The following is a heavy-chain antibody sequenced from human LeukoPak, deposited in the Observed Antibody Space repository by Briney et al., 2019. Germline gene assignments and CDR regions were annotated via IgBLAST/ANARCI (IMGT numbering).Heavy chain of an antibody. V-gene: IGHV1-8*01. D-gene: IGHD2-2*01. CDR1: GYTFTSYD. J-gene: IGHJ5*02. CDR3: ARLVGCGSTNCYSPDNWFDH. CDR2: LNPNSGST. Sequence: ASVTVSCKASGYTFTSYDINWVRQASGQGLEWMGWLNPNSGSTDSAQQFQGRVTMTRNTSISTAYLELSNLRSEDTAVYYCARLVGCGSTNCYSPDNWFDHWGQGTLVIVSS.